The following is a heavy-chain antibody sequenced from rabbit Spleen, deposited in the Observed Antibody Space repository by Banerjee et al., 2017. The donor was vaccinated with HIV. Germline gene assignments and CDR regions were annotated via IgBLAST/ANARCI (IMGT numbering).Heavy chain of an antibody. V-gene: IGHV1S45*01. CDR2: IKTTTDST. CDR3: ASADGSDDALDL. D-gene: IGHD6-1*01. J-gene: IGHJ4*01. CDR1: GLSFSSKYY. Sequence: QEQLEESGGDLVKPEGSLTLTCTASGLSFSSKYYIYWVRQAPGKGLEWIACIKTTTDSTWYANWAKGRFTISKTSSTTVTLQMTSLTAADTATYFCASADGSDDALDLWGPGTLVTVS.